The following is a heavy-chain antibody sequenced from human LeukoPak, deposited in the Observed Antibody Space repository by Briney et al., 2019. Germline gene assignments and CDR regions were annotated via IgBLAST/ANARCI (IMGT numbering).Heavy chain of an antibody. CDR3: ARQEQFSYYYYMDV. CDR1: GGSISSYY. J-gene: IGHJ6*03. D-gene: IGHD6-19*01. CDR2: IYYSGST. V-gene: IGHV4-59*08. Sequence: SETLSLTCTVSGGSISSYYWSWIRQSPGKGLEWIGYIYYSGSTNYNPSLKSRVTISVDTSKNQFSLKLSSVTAADTAVYYCARQEQFSYYYYMDVWGKGTTVTVSS.